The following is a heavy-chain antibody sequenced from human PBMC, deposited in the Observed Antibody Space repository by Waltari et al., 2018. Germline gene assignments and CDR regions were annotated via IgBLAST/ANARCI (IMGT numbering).Heavy chain of an antibody. CDR1: VFTFSNYW. CDR2: IKPDGSEK. D-gene: IGHD3-10*01. Sequence: EVQVVESGGGLVQPGGSLRLSCVAPVFTFSNYWMSWVRQAPGKGVEWVANIKPDGSEKKHVDSVKGRFTISRDNAKNSLYLQMNSLRAEDTAVYYCVQGGFYYADWGQGTLVTVSS. J-gene: IGHJ4*02. V-gene: IGHV3-7*01. CDR3: VQGGFYYAD.